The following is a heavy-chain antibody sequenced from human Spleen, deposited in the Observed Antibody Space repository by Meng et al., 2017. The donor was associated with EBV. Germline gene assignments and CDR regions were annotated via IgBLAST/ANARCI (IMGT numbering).Heavy chain of an antibody. CDR3: TRGDL. CDR1: GYIFTKVG. V-gene: IGHV1-18*01. Sequence: LVQSGNAVKKPGASAKVPCKASGYIFTKVGINWVRHAPGQGLEWLGWISTYNDNANYAPALRDRVTMTTDTSANTVYLDLRNLRSDDTAVYYCTRGDLWGQGTLVTVSS. CDR2: ISTYNDNA. J-gene: IGHJ4*02.